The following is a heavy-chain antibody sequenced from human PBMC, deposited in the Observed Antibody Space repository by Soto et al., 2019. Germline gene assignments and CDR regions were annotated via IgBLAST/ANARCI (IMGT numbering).Heavy chain of an antibody. D-gene: IGHD3-9*01. V-gene: IGHV3-23*01. CDR1: GFTFSHYA. CDR2: ISGSGYRT. CDR3: AKEPSSYGMLTGTTHYYGKDV. J-gene: IGHJ6*02. Sequence: PGGSLRLSCAGSGFTFSHYAMSWVRQAPGKGLEWVSEISGSGYRTYYADSVKRRFTISRENSKSTLYLQMNSLRAEDTAVYYCAKEPSSYGMLTGTTHYYGKDVWGRGTTVTVSS.